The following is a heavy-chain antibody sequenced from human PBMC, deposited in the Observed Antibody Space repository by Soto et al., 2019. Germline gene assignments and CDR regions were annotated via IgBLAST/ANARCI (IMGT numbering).Heavy chain of an antibody. CDR1: GFTFSSYG. J-gene: IGHJ4*02. D-gene: IGHD5-18*01. CDR3: ARGGYSYGYFDY. V-gene: IGHV3-33*01. CDR2: IWYDGSNK. Sequence: GGSLRLSCAASGFTFSSYGMHWVRQAPGKGLEWVAVIWYDGSNKYYADSVKGRFTISRDNSKNTLYLQMNSLRAEDTAVYYCARGGYSYGYFDYWGQGTLVTVSS.